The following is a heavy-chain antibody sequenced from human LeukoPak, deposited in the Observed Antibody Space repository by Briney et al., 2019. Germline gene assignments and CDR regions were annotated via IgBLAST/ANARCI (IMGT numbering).Heavy chain of an antibody. J-gene: IGHJ4*02. CDR3: AREGGAAAGS. D-gene: IGHD6-13*01. Sequence: AGGSLRLSCAASGFTFSSYSMNWVRQAPGKGLEWVSSISSSSSYIYYADSVKGRFTISRDNAKNSLYLQMNSLRAEDTAVYYCAREGGAAAGSWGQGTLVTVSS. CDR1: GFTFSSYS. CDR2: ISSSSSYI. V-gene: IGHV3-21*01.